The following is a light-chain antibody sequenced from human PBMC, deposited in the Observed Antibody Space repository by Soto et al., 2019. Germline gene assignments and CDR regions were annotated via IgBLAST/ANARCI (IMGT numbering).Light chain of an antibody. V-gene: IGKV3-15*01. CDR2: GAS. J-gene: IGKJ1*01. Sequence: EVVMTQSPATLSVSPGERATLSCRASQSVSSNLAWYQQKPGQAPRLLIYGASTRATGIPARFSGSGSGTEFTLTISSLQSEDFAVSYCQQYNSCPPWTFGQGTKVAIK. CDR1: QSVSSN. CDR3: QQYNSCPPWT.